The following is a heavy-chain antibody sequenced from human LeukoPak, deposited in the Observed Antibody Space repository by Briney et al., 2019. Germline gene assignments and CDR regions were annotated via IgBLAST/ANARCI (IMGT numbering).Heavy chain of an antibody. CDR1: EFTFSSYS. V-gene: IGHV3-7*01. CDR3: ARDRPVWGSYRNPEY. Sequence: GGSLRLSCAASEFTFSSYSMNWVRQAPGKGLEWVANIKQDGSEKYYVDSVKGRFTISRDNAKNSLYLQMNSLRAEDTAVYYCARDRPVWGSYRNPEYWGQGTLVTVSS. CDR2: IKQDGSEK. J-gene: IGHJ4*02. D-gene: IGHD3-16*02.